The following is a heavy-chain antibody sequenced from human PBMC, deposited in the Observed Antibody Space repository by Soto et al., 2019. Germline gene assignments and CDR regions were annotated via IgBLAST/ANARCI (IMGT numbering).Heavy chain of an antibody. Sequence: QVQLLESGGGVVQPGRSLRLSCAASGFAFSSFGMHWVRQAPGKGLEWVAVISYDGSNKYYVDSVKGRFTISRDNSKNTLYLQMNSLRAEDTAVYYCATDTDRTGRFVDIVSVSYYRYDGMDVWGQGTTVTVAS. CDR3: ATDTDRTGRFVDIVSVSYYRYDGMDV. V-gene: IGHV3-30*03. J-gene: IGHJ6*02. CDR1: GFAFSSFG. CDR2: ISYDGSNK. D-gene: IGHD5-12*01.